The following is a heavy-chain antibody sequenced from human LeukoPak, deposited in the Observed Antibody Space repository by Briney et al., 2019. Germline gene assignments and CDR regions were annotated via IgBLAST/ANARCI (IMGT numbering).Heavy chain of an antibody. CDR2: SYYSGTT. D-gene: IGHD5-18*01. Sequence: SETLSLTCTVSGGSISSSSYYWGWIRQSPGKGLEWIGISYYSGTTFYNPSLKSRVTISVDTSKNQFSLKLSSVTAADTAVYYCTRRGYTYGSLVDYWGQGTLVTVSA. CDR3: TRRGYTYGSLVDY. V-gene: IGHV4-39*01. CDR1: GGSISSSSYY. J-gene: IGHJ4*02.